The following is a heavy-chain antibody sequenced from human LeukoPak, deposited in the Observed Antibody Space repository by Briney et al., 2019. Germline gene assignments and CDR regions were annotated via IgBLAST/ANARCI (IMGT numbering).Heavy chain of an antibody. CDR1: GYTFTSYG. Sequence: ASVKVSRKASGYTFTSYGISWVRQAPGQGLEWMGWISAYNGNTNYAQKLQGRVTMTTDTSTSTAYMELRSLRSDDTAVYYCARGAIFGVVITPRPGYYYYYMDVWGKGTTVTVSS. CDR3: ARGAIFGVVITPRPGYYYYYMDV. V-gene: IGHV1-18*01. CDR2: ISAYNGNT. J-gene: IGHJ6*03. D-gene: IGHD3-3*01.